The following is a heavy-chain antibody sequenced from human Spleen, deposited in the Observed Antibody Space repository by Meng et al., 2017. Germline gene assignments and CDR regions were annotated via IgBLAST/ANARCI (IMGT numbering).Heavy chain of an antibody. J-gene: IGHJ4*02. V-gene: IGHV4-34*01. CDR3: ARGPTTMAHDFDY. CDR2: INHSGST. Sequence: QLQQVVAGLLKPSGTLSLACVVSGGSCSVYYWSWIRQPPGKGLEWIGEINHSGSTNYNPSLESRATISVDTSQNNLSLKLSSVTAADSAVYYCARGPTTMAHDFDYWGQGTLVTVSS. CDR1: GGSCSVYY. D-gene: IGHD4-11*01.